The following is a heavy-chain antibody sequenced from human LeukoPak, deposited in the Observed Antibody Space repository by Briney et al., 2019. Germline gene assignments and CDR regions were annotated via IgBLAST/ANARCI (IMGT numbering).Heavy chain of an antibody. CDR1: GGSISSYY. CDR3: ARFSILGTIDY. V-gene: IGHV4-59*01. Sequence: SETLSLTCTVSGGSISSYYWSWIRQPPGKGLEWIGYIYYSGSTNYNPSLKSRVTISVDTSKNQLSLKLSSVTAADTAVYYCARFSILGTIDYWGQGTLVTVSS. D-gene: IGHD7-27*01. CDR2: IYYSGST. J-gene: IGHJ4*02.